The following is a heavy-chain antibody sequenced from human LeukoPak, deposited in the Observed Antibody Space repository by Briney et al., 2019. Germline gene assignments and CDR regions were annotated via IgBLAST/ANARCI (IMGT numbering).Heavy chain of an antibody. CDR2: IYYSGST. J-gene: IGHJ3*02. CDR3: ARPYSSLARSAFDI. V-gene: IGHV4-39*01. D-gene: IGHD2-15*01. Sequence: TSETLPLTCTVSGGSISSSSYYWGWIRQPPGRGLEWIGSIYYSGSTYYNPSLKSRVTISVDTSKNQFSLKLSSVTAADTAVYYCARPYSSLARSAFDIWGQGTMVTVSS. CDR1: GGSISSSSYY.